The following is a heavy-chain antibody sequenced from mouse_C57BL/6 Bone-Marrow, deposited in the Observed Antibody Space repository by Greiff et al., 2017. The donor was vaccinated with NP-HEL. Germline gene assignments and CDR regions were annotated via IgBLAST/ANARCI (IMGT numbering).Heavy chain of an antibody. CDR3: ARALYGTSYFDV. D-gene: IGHD1-1*01. J-gene: IGHJ1*03. Sequence: DVMLVESGGGLVKPGGSLKLSCAASGFTFSDYGMHWVRQAPEKGLEWVAYISSGSSTIYYADTVKGRFTISRDNAKNTLFLQMTSLRSEDTAMYYCARALYGTSYFDVWGTGTTVTVSS. CDR1: GFTFSDYG. CDR2: ISSGSSTI. V-gene: IGHV5-17*01.